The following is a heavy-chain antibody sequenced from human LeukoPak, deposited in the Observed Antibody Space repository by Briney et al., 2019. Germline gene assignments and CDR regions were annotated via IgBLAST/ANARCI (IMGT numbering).Heavy chain of an antibody. CDR3: ARLNPRDGYHDDAFDI. CDR2: IYYSGST. CDR1: GGSISSSRYY. V-gene: IGHV4-39*07. D-gene: IGHD5-24*01. Sequence: PSETLSLTCTVSGGSISSSRYYWGWIRQPPGKGLEWIGSIYYSGSTKYNPSLTSRVTIELDTSKNQFSLSLTSLTATDTALYYCARLNPRDGYHDDAFDIWGQGTMVTVSS. J-gene: IGHJ3*02.